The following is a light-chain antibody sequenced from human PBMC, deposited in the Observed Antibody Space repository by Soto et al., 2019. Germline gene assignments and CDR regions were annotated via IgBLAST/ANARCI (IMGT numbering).Light chain of an antibody. J-gene: IGLJ1*01. V-gene: IGLV1-44*01. CDR3: AAWDDSLNGHYV. CDR1: SSNIGSNT. Sequence: QSVLTRPPSASGTPGQRVTISCSGISSNIGSNTVNWYQQLPGTAPKLLIYSNNQRPSGVPDRFSGSKSGTSASLAISGLQSEDEADYYCAAWDDSLNGHYVFGTGTKVTVL. CDR2: SNN.